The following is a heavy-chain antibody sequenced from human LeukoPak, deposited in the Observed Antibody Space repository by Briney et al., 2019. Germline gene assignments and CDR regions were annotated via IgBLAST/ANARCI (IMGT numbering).Heavy chain of an antibody. CDR3: ARAPRYDYVWGSYRKINY. V-gene: IGHV3-30-3*01. D-gene: IGHD3-16*02. Sequence: GGSLSLSCAASGFTFRSYAMHWVRQAPGKGLEWVAVISYDGSNKYYADSVKGRFTISRDNSKNTLYLQMNSLRAEDTAVYYCARAPRYDYVWGSYRKINYWGQGTLVTVSS. CDR1: GFTFRSYA. CDR2: ISYDGSNK. J-gene: IGHJ4*02.